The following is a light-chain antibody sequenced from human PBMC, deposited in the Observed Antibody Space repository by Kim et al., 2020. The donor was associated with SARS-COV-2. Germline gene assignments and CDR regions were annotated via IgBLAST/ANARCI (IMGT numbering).Light chain of an antibody. V-gene: IGLV1-47*01. CDR2: NNN. Sequence: GQRVTISCSGSSSNIGSKYVFWYQQFPGMAPRVLIYNNNQRPSGVPDRFSGSKSGTSASLAISGLQSEDEADYYCASWDDSLSGVLFGGGTQLTVL. J-gene: IGLJ2*01. CDR1: SSNIGSKY. CDR3: ASWDDSLSGVL.